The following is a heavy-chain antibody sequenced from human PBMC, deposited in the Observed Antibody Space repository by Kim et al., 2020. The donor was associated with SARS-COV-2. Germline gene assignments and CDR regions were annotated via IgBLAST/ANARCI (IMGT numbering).Heavy chain of an antibody. V-gene: IGHV3-23*01. CDR2: ST. D-gene: IGHD3-16*01. CDR3: ASRSNYAFDH. J-gene: IGHJ4*02. Sequence: STSYADSGKGRFTISRDNSTNTQNLQMNSLRAEDTAVYYCASRSNYAFDHGGQGTLVTVSS.